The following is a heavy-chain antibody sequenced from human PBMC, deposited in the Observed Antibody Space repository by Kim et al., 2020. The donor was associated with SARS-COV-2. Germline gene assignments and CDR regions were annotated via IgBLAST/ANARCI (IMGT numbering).Heavy chain of an antibody. V-gene: IGHV3-23*01. CDR2: IDSGGIT. CDR3: AKGGWLDS. D-gene: IGHD6-19*01. J-gene: IGHJ4*02. Sequence: GGSLRLSCAASGFSFISYDMTWVRQRPGTGLEWVSVIDSGGITNYADSAKGRFTISRDNSKNTVYLQLNSLRGEDTAVYYCAKGGWLDSWGQGTLVTVSS. CDR1: GFSFISYD.